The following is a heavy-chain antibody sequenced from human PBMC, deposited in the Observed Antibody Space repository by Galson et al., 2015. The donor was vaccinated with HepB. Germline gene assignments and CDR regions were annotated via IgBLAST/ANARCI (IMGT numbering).Heavy chain of an antibody. Sequence: SLRLSCAASGFTFSDYYMSWLRQAPGKGLEWVSYISSSSSYTNYADSVKGRFTISRDNAKNSLYLQMNSLRAEDTAVYCCARDTPGLLWFGELKYEGAFDIWGQGTMVTVSS. CDR3: ARDTPGLLWFGELKYEGAFDI. D-gene: IGHD3-10*01. CDR2: ISSSSSYT. CDR1: GFTFSDYY. J-gene: IGHJ3*02. V-gene: IGHV3-11*06.